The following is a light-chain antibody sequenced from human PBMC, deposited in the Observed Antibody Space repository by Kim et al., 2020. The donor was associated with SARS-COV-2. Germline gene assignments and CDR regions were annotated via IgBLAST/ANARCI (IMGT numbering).Light chain of an antibody. CDR2: DAS. V-gene: IGKV1-5*01. J-gene: IGKJ1*01. Sequence: SVGDRVTITCRASQGISTWLAWYQQKPGKAPKLLIYDASSLESGVPSRFSGSGSGTEFTLTISSLQPDDFATYYCQQYHSSSPTFGQGTKVEIK. CDR1: QGISTW. CDR3: QQYHSSSPT.